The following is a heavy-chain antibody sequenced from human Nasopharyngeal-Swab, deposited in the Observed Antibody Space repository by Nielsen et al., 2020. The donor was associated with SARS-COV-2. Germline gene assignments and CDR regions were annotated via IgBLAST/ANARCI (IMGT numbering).Heavy chain of an antibody. CDR1: GFTFSNYA. CDR2: ISARGTST. CDR3: AREGQGTPIDF. D-gene: IGHD3-10*01. Sequence: GEFLKISCVASGFTFSNYAMSWARQAPGKGLEWVSTISARGTSTFYVDSAKGRFTISRDNSKNTLHVQMSSLRAEDTAVYYCAREGQGTPIDFWGQGTLVTVSS. V-gene: IGHV3-23*01. J-gene: IGHJ4*02.